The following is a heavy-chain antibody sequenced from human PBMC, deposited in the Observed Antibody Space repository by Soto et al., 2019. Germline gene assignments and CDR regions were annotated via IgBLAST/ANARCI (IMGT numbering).Heavy chain of an antibody. CDR1: GFSLSTSGVG. CDR2: IYWDDDK. CDR3: AHTGCSGGSCYPNWFDP. D-gene: IGHD2-15*01. V-gene: IGHV2-5*02. J-gene: IGHJ5*02. Sequence: QITLKESGPTLVKPTQTLTLSCTFSGFSLSTSGVGVGWIRQPPGKALEWLALIYWDDDKRYSPSLKSRLTITKDTSKNQVVLTMTNMDPVDTATYYCAHTGCSGGSCYPNWFDPWGQGTLVTVSS.